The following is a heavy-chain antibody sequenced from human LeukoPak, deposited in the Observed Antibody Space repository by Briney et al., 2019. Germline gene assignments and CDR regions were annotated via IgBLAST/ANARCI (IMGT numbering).Heavy chain of an antibody. CDR2: ISSSSSYI. CDR1: GFTFSSYS. D-gene: IGHD3-10*01. Sequence: GGSLRLSCAASGFTFSSYSMNWVRQAPGKGLEWVSSISSSSSYIYYADSEKGRFTIFRDNAKNSLYLQMNSLRAEDTAVYYCASLPLLSPWDYWGQGTLVTVSS. J-gene: IGHJ4*02. CDR3: ASLPLLSPWDY. V-gene: IGHV3-21*01.